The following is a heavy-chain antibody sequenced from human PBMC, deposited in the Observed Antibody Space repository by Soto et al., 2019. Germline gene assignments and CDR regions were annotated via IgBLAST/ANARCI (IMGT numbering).Heavy chain of an antibody. D-gene: IGHD2-2*01. CDR2: IIPISSTT. V-gene: IGHV1-69*01. CDR1: GGNLSNYA. Sequence: QEQLVQSGAEVKKPGSSVKVSCKASGGNLSNYAINWVRQAPGQGLEWMGGIIPISSTTNYAKKFQGRVTFTADESTNTFTMELSQLRSEDTATSYCARDGRGDTIEVPSHITEYFHHWGHCTLVTVSS. J-gene: IGHJ1*01. CDR3: ARDGRGDTIEVPSHITEYFHH.